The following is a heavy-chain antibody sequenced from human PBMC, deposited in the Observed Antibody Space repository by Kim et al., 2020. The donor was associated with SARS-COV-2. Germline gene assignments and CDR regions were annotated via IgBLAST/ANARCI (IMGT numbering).Heavy chain of an antibody. D-gene: IGHD3-10*01. Sequence: SLKGRFTISRENSKNTLYLKMNSLRAEDTAVYYCARTLVLSGYYGMDVWGQGTTVTVSS. CDR3: ARTLVLSGYYGMDV. V-gene: IGHV3-30*07. J-gene: IGHJ6*02.